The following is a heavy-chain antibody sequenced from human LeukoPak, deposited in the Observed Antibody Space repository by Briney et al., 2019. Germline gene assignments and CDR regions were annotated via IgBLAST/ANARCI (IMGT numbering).Heavy chain of an antibody. CDR1: GFTFSDYA. CDR2: ISSNGGRL. J-gene: IGHJ6*03. V-gene: IGHV3-64*01. D-gene: IGHD3-9*01. CDR3: ARGPRIFDWKSISYYYYYYMDV. Sequence: GGSLRLSCAASGFTFSDYAMHWVRQAPGKELEYVSAISSNGGRLHYANSVKGRFTISRDNSKNTLYLQMNSLRAEDTAVYYCARGPRIFDWKSISYYYYYYMDVWGKGTTVTVSS.